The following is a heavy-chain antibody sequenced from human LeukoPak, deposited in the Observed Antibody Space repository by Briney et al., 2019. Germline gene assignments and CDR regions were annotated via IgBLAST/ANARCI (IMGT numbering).Heavy chain of an antibody. J-gene: IGHJ4*02. CDR2: IYYSGST. Sequence: SETLSLTCTVSGGSISSYYWSWIRQPPGKGLEWIGYIYYSGSTNYNPSLKSRVTISVDTSKNQFSLKLSSVTAADTAVYYCARTYCSGGSCHFDYWGQGTLVTVSS. CDR1: GGSISSYY. D-gene: IGHD2-15*01. V-gene: IGHV4-59*08. CDR3: ARTYCSGGSCHFDY.